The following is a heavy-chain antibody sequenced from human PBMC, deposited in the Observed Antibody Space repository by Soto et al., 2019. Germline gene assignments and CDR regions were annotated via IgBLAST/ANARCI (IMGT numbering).Heavy chain of an antibody. V-gene: IGHV4-34*01. D-gene: IGHD3-3*01. J-gene: IGHJ6*02. CDR3: ARLFTIFGVVTQGGGMDV. CDR2: INHSGST. CDR1: GGSFSGYY. Sequence: SETLSLTCAVYGGSFSGYYWSWIRQPPGKGLEWIGEINHSGSTNYNPSLKSRVTISVDTSKNHFSLKLSSVTAADTAVYYCARLFTIFGVVTQGGGMDVWGQGTTVTVSS.